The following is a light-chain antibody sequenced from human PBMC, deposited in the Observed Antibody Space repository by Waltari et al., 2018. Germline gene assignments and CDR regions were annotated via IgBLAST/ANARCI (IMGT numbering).Light chain of an antibody. J-gene: IGLJ3*02. CDR1: SGDVGGYNY. CDR3: ISYTASGAWL. CDR2: DVN. V-gene: IGLV2-14*01. Sequence: QSALTQPASVSGSPGQSITISCAGSSGDVGGYNYVSWYQQYPGNAPTLMIYDVNKRPSGVSNRFAGSKSGNAASLTISGLQGEDEADYYCISYTASGAWLFGGGTKLTVL.